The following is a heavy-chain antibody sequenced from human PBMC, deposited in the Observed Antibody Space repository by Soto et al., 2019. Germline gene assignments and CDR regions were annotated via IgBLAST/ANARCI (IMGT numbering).Heavy chain of an antibody. CDR3: ARGDRGAFDL. CDR2: IHSDGSST. J-gene: IGHJ3*01. D-gene: IGHD2-21*02. CDR1: GFTFSYYW. Sequence: EVQLVESEGGLVQPGGSLRLSCAASGFTFSYYWMHWVRQAPGQGLVWVSRIHSDGSSTTYADSVKGRFTISRDNAKNTLYLQMYSLRAEDTAVYYCARGDRGAFDLWGQGTMVTVSS. V-gene: IGHV3-74*01.